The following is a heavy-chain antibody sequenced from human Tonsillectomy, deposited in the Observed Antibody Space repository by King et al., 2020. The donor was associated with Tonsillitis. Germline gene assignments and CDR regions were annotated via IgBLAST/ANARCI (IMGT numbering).Heavy chain of an antibody. CDR3: ARHHNFAADY. Sequence: VQLVQSGAEVKKPGESLKISCKASEYSFTNYWIGWVRQMPGEGLEWMGIIYPGDSRTRNNPSFQGQVTISADKSTSTAYLQWNSLKASDTAIYYCARHHNFAADYWGQGTLVTVSS. V-gene: IGHV5-51*01. CDR1: EYSFTNYW. D-gene: IGHD1-1*01. J-gene: IGHJ4*02. CDR2: IYPGDSRT.